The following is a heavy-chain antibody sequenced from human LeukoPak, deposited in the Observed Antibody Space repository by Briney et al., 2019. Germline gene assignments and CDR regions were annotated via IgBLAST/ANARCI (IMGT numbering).Heavy chain of an antibody. CDR1: GGSISSGSYY. D-gene: IGHD1-1*01. CDR2: IYTSGST. Sequence: SETLSLTCTVSGGSISSGSYYWSWIRQPAGKGLEWIGRIYTSGSTSYNPSLMSRVTISVDTSKNQFSLKLSSVTAADTAVYYCARNEFGRDYWGQGTLVTVSS. V-gene: IGHV4-61*02. J-gene: IGHJ4*02. CDR3: ARNEFGRDY.